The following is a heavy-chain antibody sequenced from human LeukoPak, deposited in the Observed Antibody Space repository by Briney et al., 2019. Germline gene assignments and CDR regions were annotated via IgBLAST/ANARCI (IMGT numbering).Heavy chain of an antibody. V-gene: IGHV3-21*01. D-gene: IGHD5-18*01. J-gene: IGHJ6*02. CDR1: GFTFNSFW. CDR2: ISSSSSYI. Sequence: PGGSLRLSCAASGFTFNSFWMTWVRQAPGKGLEWVSSISSSSSYIYYADSVKGRFTISRDNAKNSLYLQMNSLRAEDTAVYYCARDVDTAMGSEYYYYGMDVWGQGTTVTVSS. CDR3: ARDVDTAMGSEYYYYGMDV.